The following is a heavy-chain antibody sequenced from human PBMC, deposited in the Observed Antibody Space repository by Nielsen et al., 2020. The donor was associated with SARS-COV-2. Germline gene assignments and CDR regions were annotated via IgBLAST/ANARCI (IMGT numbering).Heavy chain of an antibody. V-gene: IGHV1-46*01. CDR3: ARAGFLEWNPFDY. Sequence: WVRQAPGQGLEWMGIINPSGGSTSYAQKFQGRVTMTRDTSTSTVYMELGSLRSEDTAVYYCARAGFLEWNPFDYWGQGTLVTVSS. J-gene: IGHJ4*02. D-gene: IGHD3-3*01. CDR2: INPSGGST.